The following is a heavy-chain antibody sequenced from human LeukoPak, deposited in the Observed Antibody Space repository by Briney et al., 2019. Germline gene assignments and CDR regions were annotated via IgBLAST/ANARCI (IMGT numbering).Heavy chain of an antibody. CDR2: IDSDGGST. D-gene: IGHD2-15*01. Sequence: GGSLRLSCAASGFTFSSYWMHWVRQAPGKGLVWVSRIDSDGGSTTYADSVKGRFTISRDNAKNSLYLQMHSLRAEDTALYYCTRDVGFRFDPWGQGTLVTVSS. J-gene: IGHJ5*02. CDR1: GFTFSSYW. V-gene: IGHV3-74*01. CDR3: TRDVGFRFDP.